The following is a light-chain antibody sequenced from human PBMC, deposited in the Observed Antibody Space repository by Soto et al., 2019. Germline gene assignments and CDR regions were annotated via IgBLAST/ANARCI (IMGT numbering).Light chain of an antibody. CDR1: QSLLQSNGNNH. J-gene: IGKJ5*01. Sequence: DIVLTQSPLSLPVTPGEPASIPCRSSQSLLQSNGNNHVDWYLQRPGQSPQLLLYLASSRASGVPDRFSGSGSGTEFSLEISRVEAEDVGVYYCLQAAQSPLTFGQGTRLEIK. CDR3: LQAAQSPLT. CDR2: LAS. V-gene: IGKV2-28*01.